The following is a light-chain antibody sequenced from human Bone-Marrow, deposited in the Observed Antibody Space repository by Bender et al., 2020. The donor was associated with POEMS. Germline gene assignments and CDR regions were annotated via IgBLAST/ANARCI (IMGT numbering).Light chain of an antibody. CDR2: EAT. CDR3: CSYAGDYTYV. CDR1: SSDIGGYNF. V-gene: IGLV2-23*01. Sequence: QSALTQPASVSGSPGQSVTISCTGTSSDIGGYNFVSWYQKHPDKAPKLIIYEATKRPSGVSDRFSGSKSGNTASLTISGLQAEDEADYYCCSYAGDYTYVFGTGTKVTVL. J-gene: IGLJ1*01.